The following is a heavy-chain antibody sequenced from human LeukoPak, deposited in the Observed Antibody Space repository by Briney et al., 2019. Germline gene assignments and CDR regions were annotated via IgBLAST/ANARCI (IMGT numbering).Heavy chain of an antibody. D-gene: IGHD3-10*01. CDR3: AKDRFGEFDY. CDR1: GFTFSSYA. CDR2: ISGSGGST. J-gene: IGHJ4*02. V-gene: IGHV3-23*01. Sequence: GGSLRLSCAASGFTFSSYAMSWVRQAPGKGLEWVSAISGSGGSTYYADSVKGRFTIPRDNSKNTLYLQMNSLRAEDTAVYYRAKDRFGEFDYWGQGTLVTVSS.